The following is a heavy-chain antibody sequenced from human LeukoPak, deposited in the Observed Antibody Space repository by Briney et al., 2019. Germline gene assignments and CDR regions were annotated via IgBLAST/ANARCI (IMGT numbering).Heavy chain of an antibody. CDR3: ARSPKSSFLSHHFQH. V-gene: IGHV4-61*01. CDR2: IYYSGST. CDR1: GGFISSGSYY. D-gene: IGHD2-2*01. Sequence: PSETLSLTCTVSGGFISSGSYYWSWIRQPPGKGLEWIGYIYYSGSTNYNPSLKSRVTISVDTSKNQFSLKLSSVTAADTAVYYCARSPKSSFLSHHFQHWGQGTLVTVSS. J-gene: IGHJ1*01.